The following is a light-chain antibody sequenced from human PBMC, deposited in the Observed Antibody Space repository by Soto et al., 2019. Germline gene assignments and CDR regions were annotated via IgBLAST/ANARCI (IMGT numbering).Light chain of an antibody. CDR1: QSVANY. CDR3: HHRSKWPYT. CDR2: EAS. J-gene: IGKJ2*01. V-gene: IGKV3-11*01. Sequence: DIVLTQSPGTLSLSPGERATLSCRASQSVANYLLWFQQKPGQAPRLLIYEASNRASGIPARFSGSGSGTDLTLTISSLETEDFAVYFCHHRSKWPYTFGQGTKLEIK.